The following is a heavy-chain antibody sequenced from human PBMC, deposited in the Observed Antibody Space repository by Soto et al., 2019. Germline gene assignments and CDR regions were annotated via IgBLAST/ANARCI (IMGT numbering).Heavy chain of an antibody. V-gene: IGHV3-30-3*01. Sequence: QVQLVESGGGVVQPGRSLRLSCAASGFTFSSYAMHWVRQAPGKGLEWVAVISYDGSNKYYADSVKGRFTISRDNSKNTLYLQMNSLRAEDTAVYYCARDPFPGSPRGTGYYYCMDVWGQGTTVTVSS. D-gene: IGHD3-10*01. CDR3: ARDPFPGSPRGTGYYYCMDV. CDR1: GFTFSSYA. CDR2: ISYDGSNK. J-gene: IGHJ6*02.